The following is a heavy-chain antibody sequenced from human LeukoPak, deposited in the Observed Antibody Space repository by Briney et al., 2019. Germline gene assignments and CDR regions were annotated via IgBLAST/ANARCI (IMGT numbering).Heavy chain of an antibody. V-gene: IGHV4-30-4*01. CDR1: GGSISSGDYY. D-gene: IGHD3-10*01. CDR3: ARDRGEGSGSYYYYYYYGMDV. J-gene: IGHJ6*02. Sequence: TSETLSLTCTVSGGSISSGDYYWSWIRQPPGKGLEWIGYIYYSGSTYYNPSLKSRVTISVDTSKNQFSLKLSSVTAADTAVYYCARDRGEGSGSYYYYYYYGMDVWGQGTTVTVSS. CDR2: IYYSGST.